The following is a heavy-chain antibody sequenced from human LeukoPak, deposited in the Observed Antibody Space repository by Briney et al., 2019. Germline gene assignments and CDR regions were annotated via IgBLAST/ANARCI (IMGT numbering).Heavy chain of an antibody. J-gene: IGHJ5*02. CDR3: ARGPNSHWFDP. CDR1: GASISPYY. Sequence: SETLSLTCTVSGASISPYYWTWIRQPPGKGLEWIGYIYYSGSTKSNPSLKSRVTISVDTSKNQFSLKLSSVTAADTAVYYCARGPNSHWFDPWGQGTLVTVSS. V-gene: IGHV4-59*01. CDR2: IYYSGST.